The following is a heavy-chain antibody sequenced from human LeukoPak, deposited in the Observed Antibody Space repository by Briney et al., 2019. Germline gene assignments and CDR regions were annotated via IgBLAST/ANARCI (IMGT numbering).Heavy chain of an antibody. D-gene: IGHD5-24*01. J-gene: IGHJ4*02. V-gene: IGHV3-74*01. CDR1: GFSFTSFW. CDR2: VTYDGSTT. Sequence: GGSLRLSCAASGFSFTSFWIHWVRQVPGKGLAWVSYVTYDGSTTIYADSVKGRFIISRDNAYNTVYLQMSSLRAEDTAIYYCARASDGWSIDYWGQGTLVTVSS. CDR3: ARASDGWSIDY.